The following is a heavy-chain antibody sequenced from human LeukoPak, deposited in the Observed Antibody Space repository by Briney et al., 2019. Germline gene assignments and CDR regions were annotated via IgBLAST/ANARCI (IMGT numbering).Heavy chain of an antibody. Sequence: SQTLCLTCTVSGGSISGSSFYSGWIRPSPGMGLEWIGNIYYTGSTYYNPSPNSRVTLSIDTSTNQISLNFSSLTPTDTAMYYCATHWVRDGFYLSGGRGFWGQGILVTVSS. CDR2: IYYTGST. CDR1: GGSISGSSFY. V-gene: IGHV4-39*01. CDR3: ATHWVRDGFYLSGGRGF. J-gene: IGHJ4*02. D-gene: IGHD3-3*01.